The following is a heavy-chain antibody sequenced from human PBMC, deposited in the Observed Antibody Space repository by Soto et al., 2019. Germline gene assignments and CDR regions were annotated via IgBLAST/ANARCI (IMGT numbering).Heavy chain of an antibody. J-gene: IGHJ4*02. Sequence: XXTLSLPCAVSGGSISSSNWWSWARQPPGKGLEWIGEIYHSGSTNYNPSLKSRVTISVDKSKNQFSLKLSSVTAADTAVYYCARAWSGYDLQFDYWGQGTLVTVSS. D-gene: IGHD5-12*01. CDR3: ARAWSGYDLQFDY. CDR2: IYHSGST. V-gene: IGHV4-4*02. CDR1: GGSISSSNW.